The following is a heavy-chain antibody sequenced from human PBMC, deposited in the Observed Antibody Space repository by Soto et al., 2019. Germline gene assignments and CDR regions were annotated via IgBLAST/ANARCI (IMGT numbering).Heavy chain of an antibody. D-gene: IGHD2-8*01. Sequence: QVQLVQSGAEVKKPGASVKVSCKASGYTFTHYYIHWVRQAPGQGLEWMGMINPSGGSTDYAQKFQGRVTMTTDTSMTTGYMELSSLRSDDTAVYYCARPPLPGGINGVCYPCDHWGQGTLVTVSS. V-gene: IGHV1-46*01. J-gene: IGHJ4*02. CDR3: ARPPLPGGINGVCYPCDH. CDR2: INPSGGST. CDR1: GYTFTHYY.